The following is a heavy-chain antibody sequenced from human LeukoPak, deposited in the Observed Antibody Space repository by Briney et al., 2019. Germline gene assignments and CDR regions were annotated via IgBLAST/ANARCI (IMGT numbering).Heavy chain of an antibody. CDR2: ISRNSGTI. J-gene: IGHJ5*02. CDR1: GFTFDDYA. V-gene: IGHV3-9*01. D-gene: IGHD2-21*02. CDR3: AKRDRLNWFDP. Sequence: GGSLRLSCAASGFTFDDYAMHWVRQAPGKGLEWVSGISRNSGTIGYADSVKGRFTISRDNAKNSLYLQMNSLRAEDTAVYYCAKRDRLNWFDPWGQGTLVTVSS.